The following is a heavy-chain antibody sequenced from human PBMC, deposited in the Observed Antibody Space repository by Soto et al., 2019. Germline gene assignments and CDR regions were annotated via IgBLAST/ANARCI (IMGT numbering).Heavy chain of an antibody. CDR2: IYYSGST. CDR3: ARRPAYSYYYDSSGYLDY. CDR1: GGSISSGDYY. V-gene: IGHV4-30-4*01. D-gene: IGHD3-22*01. J-gene: IGHJ4*02. Sequence: KTSETLSLTCTVSGGSISSGDYYWSWIRQPPGKGLEWIGYIYYSGSTYYNPSLKSRVTISVDTSKNQFSLKLSSVTAADTAVYYCARRPAYSYYYDSSGYLDYWGQGTLVTSPQ.